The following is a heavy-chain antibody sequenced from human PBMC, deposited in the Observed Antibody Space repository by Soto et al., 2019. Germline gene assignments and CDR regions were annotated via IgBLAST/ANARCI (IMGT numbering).Heavy chain of an antibody. CDR1: GGSISSDGYY. V-gene: IGHV4-31*03. Sequence: QVQLKESAPGLVEPSQTLSLTSTVSGGSISSDGYYWSWIRQHPGKGLEWIGYIYYSGSTYSSPSIKSGVTISVDTSKNQWALKLSPVTAADTAVYYFARGCYDPYGMDVWGQGGTVTVSS. D-gene: IGHD5-12*01. CDR2: IYYSGST. J-gene: IGHJ6*01. CDR3: ARGCYDPYGMDV.